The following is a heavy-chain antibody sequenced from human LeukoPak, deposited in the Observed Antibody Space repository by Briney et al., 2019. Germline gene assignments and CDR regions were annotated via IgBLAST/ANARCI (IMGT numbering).Heavy chain of an antibody. CDR3: AKEVVTAATNWFDP. CDR1: GYTFTSYG. Sequence: ASVKVSCKASGYTFTSYGISWVRQAPGQGLEWMGWISAYNGNTNYAQKLQGRVTMTTDTSTSTAYMELRSLRSDDTAVYYCAKEVVTAATNWFDPWGQGTLVTVSS. J-gene: IGHJ5*02. V-gene: IGHV1-18*01. D-gene: IGHD2-21*02. CDR2: ISAYNGNT.